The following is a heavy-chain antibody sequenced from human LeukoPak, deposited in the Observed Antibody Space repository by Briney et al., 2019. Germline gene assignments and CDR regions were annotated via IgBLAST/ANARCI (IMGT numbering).Heavy chain of an antibody. CDR2: ISAYNGNT. V-gene: IGHV1-18*01. CDR3: ARGMVVAANNDYYYGMDV. Sequence: GASVKVSCKASGYTFTSYGISWVRQAPGQGLEWRGWISAYNGNTNYAQKLQGRVTMTTDTSTSTAYMELRSLRSDDTAVYYCARGMVVAANNDYYYGMDVWGQGTTVTVSS. CDR1: GYTFTSYG. D-gene: IGHD2-15*01. J-gene: IGHJ6*02.